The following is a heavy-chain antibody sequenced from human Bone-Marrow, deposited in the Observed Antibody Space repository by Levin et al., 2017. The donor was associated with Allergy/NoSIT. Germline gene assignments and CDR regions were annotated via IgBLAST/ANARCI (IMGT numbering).Heavy chain of an antibody. V-gene: IGHV1-46*01. D-gene: IGHD3-3*01. J-gene: IGHJ6*02. CDR2: INPSGGST. CDR1: GYTFTSYY. Sequence: ASVKVSCKASGYTFTSYYMHWVRQAPGQGLEWMGIINPSGGSTSYAQKFQGRVTMTRDTSTSTVYMELSSLRSEDTAVYYCASDEVLRQSRGYYYYGMDVWGQGTTVTVSS. CDR3: ASDEVLRQSRGYYYYGMDV.